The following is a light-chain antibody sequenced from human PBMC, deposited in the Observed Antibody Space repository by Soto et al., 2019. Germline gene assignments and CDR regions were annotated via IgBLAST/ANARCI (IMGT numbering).Light chain of an antibody. Sequence: QSVLTQPPSASGTPGQWVTISCSGSTSKVGTNSVTWFQHLPGTAPKLLMYNNNHRPSWVPDRFSGSKSVASASLAISGLQSEDEADYYCGAWDASLNGYVFGSGTKLTVL. CDR3: GAWDASLNGYV. CDR2: NNN. J-gene: IGLJ1*01. V-gene: IGLV1-44*01. CDR1: TSKVGTNS.